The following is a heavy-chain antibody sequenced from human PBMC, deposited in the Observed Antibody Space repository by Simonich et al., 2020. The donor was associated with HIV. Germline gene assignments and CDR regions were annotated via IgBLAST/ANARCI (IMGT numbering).Heavy chain of an antibody. V-gene: IGHV3-9*01. CDR3: AKDKGAYYGSGSPVY. CDR2: SSWNSGSK. CDR1: GFTFDDYA. J-gene: IGHJ4*02. D-gene: IGHD3-10*01. Sequence: EVQLVESGGGLVQPGRSLRLSCAASGFTFDDYAMHWVRQAPGKGLEWVTGSSWNSGSKGYADSVKGLFTISRDNAKNSLYLQMNSLRAEDTALYYCAKDKGAYYGSGSPVYWGQGTLVTVSS.